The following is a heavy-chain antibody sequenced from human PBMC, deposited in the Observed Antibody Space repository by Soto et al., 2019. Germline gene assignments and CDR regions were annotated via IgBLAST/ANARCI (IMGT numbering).Heavy chain of an antibody. CDR2: ISGSGGST. Sequence: GGSLRLSCAASGFTFSSYAMSWVRQAPGKGPEWVSAISGSGGSTYYADSVKGRFTISRDNSKNTLYLQMNSLRAEDTAVYYCAKAYDILTGYYKYYFDYWGQGTLVTVSS. CDR1: GFTFSSYA. J-gene: IGHJ4*02. D-gene: IGHD3-9*01. V-gene: IGHV3-23*01. CDR3: AKAYDILTGYYKYYFDY.